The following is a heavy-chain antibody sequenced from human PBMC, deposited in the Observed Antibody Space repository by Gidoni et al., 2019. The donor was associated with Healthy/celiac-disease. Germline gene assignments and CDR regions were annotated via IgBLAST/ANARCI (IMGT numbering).Heavy chain of an antibody. CDR2: ISGSGGRT. V-gene: IGHV3-23*01. CDR3: AKVHNYYDSSGYYLFDY. CDR1: GFTFSSYA. J-gene: IGHJ4*02. D-gene: IGHD3-22*01. Sequence: EVQLLESGGGLVQPGGSLRLSCAASGFTFSSYAMSWVRQAPGKGLEWVSAISGSGGRTYYADSVKGRFTISRDNSKNTLYLQMNSLRAEDTAVYYCAKVHNYYDSSGYYLFDYWGQGTLVTVSX.